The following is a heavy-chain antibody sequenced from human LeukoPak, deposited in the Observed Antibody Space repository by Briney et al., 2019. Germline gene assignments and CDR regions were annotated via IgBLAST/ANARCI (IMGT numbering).Heavy chain of an antibody. V-gene: IGHV4-59*08. D-gene: IGHD2-15*01. CDR3: ARHPFATPFDY. CDR2: VYYSGDT. CDR1: GDSVSGVY. J-gene: IGHJ4*02. Sequence: SETLSLTCTVSGDSVSGVYWSWIRQPPGKGLEWIGYVYYSGDTNYNPSLRSRVTMSLDTSKNQVSLRLSSVTAADTAVYYCARHPFATPFDYWGRGTLLTVSS.